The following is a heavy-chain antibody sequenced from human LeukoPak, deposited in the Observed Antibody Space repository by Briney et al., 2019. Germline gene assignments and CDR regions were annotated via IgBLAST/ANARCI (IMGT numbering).Heavy chain of an antibody. D-gene: IGHD2-2*01. J-gene: IGHJ4*02. CDR2: ISSSSSYT. V-gene: IGHV3-11*05. Sequence: GGSLRLSCAASGFTFSDYYMSWIRQAPGKGLEWVSYISSSSSYTNYADSVKGRFTISRDNAKNSLYLQMNSLRAEDTAVYYCARDIYCSSTSCYGGVDYWGQGTLDTVSS. CDR1: GFTFSDYY. CDR3: ARDIYCSSTSCYGGVDY.